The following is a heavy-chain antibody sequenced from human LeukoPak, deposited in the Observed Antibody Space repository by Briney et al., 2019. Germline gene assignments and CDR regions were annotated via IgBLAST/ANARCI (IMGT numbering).Heavy chain of an antibody. CDR1: GFTFKLYW. Sequence: PGGSLRLSRAASGFTFKLYWMHWVRQVPGKGPVWVARINDDGSDTVYADSVKGRFTISRDDAKNMLFLQMNSLRGEDTAVYHCVRGGPSTWFWGQGTLVTVSS. D-gene: IGHD3-22*01. V-gene: IGHV3-74*01. CDR2: INDDGSDT. J-gene: IGHJ4*02. CDR3: VRGGPSTWF.